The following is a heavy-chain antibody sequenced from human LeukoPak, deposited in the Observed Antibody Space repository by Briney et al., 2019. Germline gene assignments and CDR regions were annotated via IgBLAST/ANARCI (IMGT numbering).Heavy chain of an antibody. V-gene: IGHV1-24*01. CDR1: GYTLTELS. CDR2: FDPEDGET. J-gene: IGHJ3*02. D-gene: IGHD1-1*01. CDR3: ATWGYVEQLERRGAFDI. Sequence: GASVKVSCKVSGYTLTELSMHWVRQAPGKGLEWMGGFDPEDGETIYAQKFQGRVTMTEDTSADTAYMELSSLRSGDTAVYYCATWGYVEQLERRGAFDIWGQGTMVTVSS.